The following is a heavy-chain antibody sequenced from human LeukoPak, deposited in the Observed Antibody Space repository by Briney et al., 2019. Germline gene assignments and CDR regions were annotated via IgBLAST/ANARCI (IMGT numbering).Heavy chain of an antibody. Sequence: GGSLRLSCAASGFTFSDYYMSWIRQAPGKGLEWASYISSSDSTIYYADSVRGRFTISRDNAKNSLYLQMNSLRAEDTAVYYCARTMTGTTLDYWGQGTLVTVSS. CDR1: GFTFSDYY. J-gene: IGHJ4*02. CDR2: ISSSDSTI. CDR3: ARTMTGTTLDY. V-gene: IGHV3-11*04. D-gene: IGHD1-20*01.